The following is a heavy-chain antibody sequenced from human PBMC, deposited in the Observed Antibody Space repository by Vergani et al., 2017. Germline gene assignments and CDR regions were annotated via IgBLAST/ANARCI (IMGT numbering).Heavy chain of an antibody. CDR1: GGSISSYY. CDR3: AREGDRGYSYGNYYYYYGMDV. V-gene: IGHV4-59*01. CDR2: FYYSGST. Sequence: VQLQESGPGLVKPSETLSLPCTVPGGSISSYYWSLIRQPPGQGLEWIGYFYYSGSTNYNPYLKSRVTISVDTSKNQFSLKLSSVTAADTAVYYCAREGDRGYSYGNYYYYYGMDVWGQGTTVTVSS. J-gene: IGHJ6*02. D-gene: IGHD5-18*01.